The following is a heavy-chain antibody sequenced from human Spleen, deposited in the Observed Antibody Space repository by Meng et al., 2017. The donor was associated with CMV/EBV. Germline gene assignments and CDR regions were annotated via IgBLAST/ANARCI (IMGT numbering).Heavy chain of an antibody. CDR2: IRYSGTT. CDR3: ARKNDIFDY. CDR1: GDSVRSGSYY. D-gene: IGHD3-9*01. V-gene: IGHV4-61*01. J-gene: IGHJ4*02. Sequence: SLNCTVSGDSVRSGSYYWSWIRQPPGKGLEWIGSIRYSGTTNYNPSLKSRVTISLDTSKNQFSLKLNSVTAADTAVYYCARKNDIFDYWGQGTLVTVSS.